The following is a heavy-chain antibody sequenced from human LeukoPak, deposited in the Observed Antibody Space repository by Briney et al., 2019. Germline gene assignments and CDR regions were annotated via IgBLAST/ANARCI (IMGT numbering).Heavy chain of an antibody. V-gene: IGHV4-4*07. D-gene: IGHD6-19*01. CDR3: ARGSGWLDF. Sequence: PSETLSLTCTVSGTSISSYYGSWIRQPAGKGLEWIGRIYISGTTNYNPSLESRLTMSLDTSKHQCSLKLTSVTAADTAVYYCARGSGWLDFWGRGTLITVSS. J-gene: IGHJ4*02. CDR1: GTSISSYY. CDR2: IYISGTT.